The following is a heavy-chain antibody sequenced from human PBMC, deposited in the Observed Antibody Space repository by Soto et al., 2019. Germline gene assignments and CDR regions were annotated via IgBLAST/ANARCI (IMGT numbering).Heavy chain of an antibody. Sequence: DVHLLESGGDLVQPGGSLRLSCAASGFTFTNYAMSWVRQAPGKGLEWVAAIGGGDRATYYGDSVRGRFTISRDNFVNTLYLQMNSLRVEDTALYYCVKDDKSRLVGANQYNFDQWGQGTRVTVST. V-gene: IGHV3-23*01. CDR1: GFTFTNYA. J-gene: IGHJ4*02. D-gene: IGHD1-26*01. CDR2: IGGGDRAT. CDR3: VKDDKSRLVGANQYNFDQ.